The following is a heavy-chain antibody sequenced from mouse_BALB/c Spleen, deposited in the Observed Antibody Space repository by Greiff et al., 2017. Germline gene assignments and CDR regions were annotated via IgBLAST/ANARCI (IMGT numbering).Heavy chain of an antibody. CDR1: GFTFNTNA. CDR2: IRSKSNNYAT. V-gene: IGHV10S3*01. J-gene: IGHJ2*01. Sequence: EVKLVETGGGLVQPKGSLKLSCAASGFTFNTNAMNWVRQAPGKGLEWVARIRSKSNNYATYYADSVKDRFTISRDDSQSMLYLQMNNLKTEDTAMYYCVREGLYYFDYWGQGTTLTVSS. D-gene: IGHD3-1*01. CDR3: VREGLYYFDY.